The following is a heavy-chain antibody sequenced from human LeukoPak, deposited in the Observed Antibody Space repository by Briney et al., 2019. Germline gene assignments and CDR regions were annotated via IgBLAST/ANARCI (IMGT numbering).Heavy chain of an antibody. CDR1: GFTFSSYG. Sequence: GGTLRLSCAASGFTFSSYGMSWVRQAPGKGLEWVSAISGSGGSTYYADSVKGRFTISRDNSKNTLYLQMNSLRAEDTAVYYCAKDAQQLAPYYYYYYMDVWGKGTTVTISS. CDR3: AKDAQQLAPYYYYYYMDV. V-gene: IGHV3-23*01. CDR2: ISGSGGST. D-gene: IGHD6-13*01. J-gene: IGHJ6*03.